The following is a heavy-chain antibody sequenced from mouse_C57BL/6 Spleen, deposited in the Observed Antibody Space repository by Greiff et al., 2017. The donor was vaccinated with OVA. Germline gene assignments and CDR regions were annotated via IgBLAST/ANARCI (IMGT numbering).Heavy chain of an antibody. J-gene: IGHJ3*01. V-gene: IGHV1-81*01. CDR3: ASIYYGYGGFAY. CDR1: GYTFTSYG. D-gene: IGHD2-2*01. CDR2: IYPRSGNT. Sequence: QVQLKESGAELARPGASVKLSCKASGYTFTSYGISWVKQRTGQGLEWIGEIYPRSGNTYYNEKFKGKATLTADKSSSTAYMELRSLTSEDSAVYFCASIYYGYGGFAYWGQGTLVTVSA.